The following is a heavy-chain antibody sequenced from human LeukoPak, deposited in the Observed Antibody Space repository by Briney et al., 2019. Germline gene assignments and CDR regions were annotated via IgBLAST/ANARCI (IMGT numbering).Heavy chain of an antibody. Sequence: SETPSLTCTVSGGSISSYYWSWIRQPPGKGLEWIGYIYYSGSTNYNPSLKSRVTISVDTSKNQFSLKLSSVTAADTAVYYCARHVGVGIAAAGIDYWGQGTLVTVSS. V-gene: IGHV4-59*08. CDR1: GGSISSYY. J-gene: IGHJ4*02. CDR2: IYYSGST. CDR3: ARHVGVGIAAAGIDY. D-gene: IGHD6-13*01.